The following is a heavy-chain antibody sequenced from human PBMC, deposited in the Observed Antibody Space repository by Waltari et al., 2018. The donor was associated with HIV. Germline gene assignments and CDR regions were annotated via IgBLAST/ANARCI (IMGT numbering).Heavy chain of an antibody. CDR2: VSFDSSDC. CDR1: GFTFKNYG. Sequence: LVESGGDVVQPGRSLRLSCSASGFTFKNYGMHWVRQTPGKGLEWVDFVSFDSSDCYYADSVKGRFTVYRDNSKNTLFLQMDSLKSEDTALYYCARAPTTSLSLIQGFWGQGTLVTVSS. V-gene: IGHV3-30*03. D-gene: IGHD5-18*01. CDR3: ARAPTTSLSLIQGF. J-gene: IGHJ4*02.